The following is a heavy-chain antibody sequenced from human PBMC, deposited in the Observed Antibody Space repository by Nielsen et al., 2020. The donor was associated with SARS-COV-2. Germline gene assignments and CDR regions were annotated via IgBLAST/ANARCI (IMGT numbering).Heavy chain of an antibody. CDR3: ARMGAGGYYYYYMDV. J-gene: IGHJ6*03. D-gene: IGHD2-8*02. Sequence: SETLSLTCAVYGGSFSGYYWSWIRQPPGKGLEWIGSIYHSGSTYYNPSLKSRVTISVDTSKNQFSLKLSSVTAADTAVYYCARMGAGGYYYYYMDVWGKGTTVTVSS. CDR2: IYHSGST. V-gene: IGHV4-34*01. CDR1: GGSFSGYY.